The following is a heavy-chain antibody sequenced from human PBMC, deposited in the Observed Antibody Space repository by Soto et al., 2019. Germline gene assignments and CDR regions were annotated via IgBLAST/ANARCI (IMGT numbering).Heavy chain of an antibody. CDR2: IYYSGST. J-gene: IGHJ4*02. CDR1: GGSISSSSYY. D-gene: IGHD2-21*01. Sequence: QLQLQESGPGLVKPSETLSLTCTVSGGSISSSSYYWGWIRQPPGKGLEWIGSIYYSGSTYYNPSLKSRVTISVDTSKNQFSLKLCSVTAADTAVYYCARHCVRPRCYFDYWGQGTLVTVSS. V-gene: IGHV4-39*01. CDR3: ARHCVRPRCYFDY.